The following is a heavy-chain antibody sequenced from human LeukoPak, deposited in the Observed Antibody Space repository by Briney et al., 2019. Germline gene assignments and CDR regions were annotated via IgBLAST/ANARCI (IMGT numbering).Heavy chain of an antibody. D-gene: IGHD6-19*01. CDR1: GGSISSYY. J-gene: IGHJ4*02. Sequence: SETLSLTCTVSGGSISSYYWSWIRQPPGKGLEWIGYIYYSGSTNYNPSLKSRVTISVDTSKNQFSLKLSSVTAADTAVYYCAREHVAVAGTAFDYWGQGTLVTVSS. CDR2: IYYSGST. CDR3: AREHVAVAGTAFDY. V-gene: IGHV4-59*01.